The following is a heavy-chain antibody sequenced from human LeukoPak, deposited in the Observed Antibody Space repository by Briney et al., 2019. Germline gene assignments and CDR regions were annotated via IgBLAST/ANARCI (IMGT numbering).Heavy chain of an antibody. J-gene: IGHJ4*02. CDR3: ARAAGGTSRDY. D-gene: IGHD1-26*01. V-gene: IGHV3-48*01. Sequence: GGSLRLSCAASGFTFSSFSMNWVRQAPGKGLEWVSYISSSSSTIYYADSVKGRFTISRDNAKNSLYLQLNSLRAEDTAVYYCARAAGGTSRDYWGQGTLVTVSS. CDR1: GFTFSSFS. CDR2: ISSSSSTI.